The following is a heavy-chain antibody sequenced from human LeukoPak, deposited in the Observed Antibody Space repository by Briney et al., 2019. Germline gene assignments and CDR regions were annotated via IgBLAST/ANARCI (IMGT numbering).Heavy chain of an antibody. D-gene: IGHD2-15*01. CDR1: GFTATSNY. V-gene: IGHV3-23*01. CDR2: ISSTGGTT. J-gene: IGHJ6*03. Sequence: GGSLRLSCAASGFTATSNYMSWVRRAPGKGLEWVSRISSTGGTTYYADSVKGRFTISGDNSKNTLYLQMNSLRAEDTAIYYCAKNGDRGAYCTGGTCYPYFYYYMDVWGKGTTVTI. CDR3: AKNGDRGAYCTGGTCYPYFYYYMDV.